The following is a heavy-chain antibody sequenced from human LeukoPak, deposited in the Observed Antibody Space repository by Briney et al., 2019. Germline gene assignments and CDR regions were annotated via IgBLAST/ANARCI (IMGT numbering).Heavy chain of an antibody. Sequence: GGSLRLSCAASGFTFSIFAMHWVRQAPGKGLEYVSAISTDGSGTYYANSVKGRFTISRDNSKNTLYLQMGSLRPEDMAVYYCARWGSTSCYDYWGQGTLVTVPS. CDR1: GFTFSIFA. J-gene: IGHJ4*02. CDR2: ISTDGSGT. V-gene: IGHV3-64*01. CDR3: ARWGSTSCYDY. D-gene: IGHD2-2*01.